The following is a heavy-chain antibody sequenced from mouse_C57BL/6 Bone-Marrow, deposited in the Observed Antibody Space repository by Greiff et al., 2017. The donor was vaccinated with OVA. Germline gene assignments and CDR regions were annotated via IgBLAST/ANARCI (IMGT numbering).Heavy chain of an antibody. J-gene: IGHJ3*01. CDR3: ASAVFAY. CDR2: IDPSDGYT. Sequence: QVQLQQPGAELVKPGASVKLSCKASGYTFTSYWMQWVKQRPGQGLEWIGEIDPSDGYTNYNQKFKGKATLTVDKSSSTAYMQLNSLTSEDSAVYYCASAVFAYWGQGTLVTVSA. V-gene: IGHV1-50*01. CDR1: GYTFTSYW.